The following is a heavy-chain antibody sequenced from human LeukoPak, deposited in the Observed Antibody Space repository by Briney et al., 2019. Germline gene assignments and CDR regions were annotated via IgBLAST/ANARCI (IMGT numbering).Heavy chain of an antibody. CDR1: GGTFSSYA. V-gene: IGHV1-69*06. D-gene: IGHD3-10*01. CDR3: ARDSSTMVRGVIGGDYYCYYMDV. CDR2: IIPIFGTA. J-gene: IGHJ6*03. Sequence: SVKVSCYASGGTFSSYAISWVRQAPGQGLEWMGGIIPIFGTANYAQKFQGRVTITADKSTSTAYMELSSLRSEDTAVYYCARDSSTMVRGVIGGDYYCYYMDVWGKGTTVTVSS.